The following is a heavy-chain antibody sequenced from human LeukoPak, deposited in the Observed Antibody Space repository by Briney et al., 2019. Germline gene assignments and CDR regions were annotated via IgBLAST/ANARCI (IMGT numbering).Heavy chain of an antibody. V-gene: IGHV1-3*01. CDR3: ARGGSGNLPYYFDH. Sequence: ASVKVSCKASGYTFTSYAIHWVRQAPGQRLEWMGWINAGNGNTKYSQKFQVRVTITRDTSASTAYMEMSSLRSEDTAVYYCARGGSGNLPYYFDHWGQGTLVTVSS. D-gene: IGHD1-1*01. CDR1: GYTFTSYA. J-gene: IGHJ4*02. CDR2: INAGNGNT.